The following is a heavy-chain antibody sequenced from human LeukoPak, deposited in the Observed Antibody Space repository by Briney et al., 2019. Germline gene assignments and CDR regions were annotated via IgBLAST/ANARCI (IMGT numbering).Heavy chain of an antibody. D-gene: IGHD2-2*01. V-gene: IGHV1-2*02. Sequence: ASVKVSCKASGYSFTSRYMHWVRQAPGQGLEWMGWINPNSGGTNYAQKFQGRVTMTRDTSISTAYMDLSRLRSDDTAVYYCARGMGVLVPAATWFDPWGQGTLVTVSS. CDR1: GYSFTSRY. CDR2: INPNSGGT. CDR3: ARGMGVLVPAATWFDP. J-gene: IGHJ5*02.